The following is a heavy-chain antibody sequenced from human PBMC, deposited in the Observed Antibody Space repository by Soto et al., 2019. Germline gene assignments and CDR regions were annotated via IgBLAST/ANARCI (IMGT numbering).Heavy chain of an antibody. CDR2: IYSAGSA. D-gene: IGHD6-13*01. J-gene: IGHJ4*02. V-gene: IGHV3-66*01. CDR1: GFTVSTYY. CDR3: ARVPSSSYHYFDY. Sequence: GGSLRLSCAGSGFTVSTYYMSWGRQAPGKGLEWVSVIYSAGSADFADSVKGRFTVSRDNSKNTLYLQMSSLRAEDTAVYYCARVPSSSYHYFDYWGQGTLVTVSS.